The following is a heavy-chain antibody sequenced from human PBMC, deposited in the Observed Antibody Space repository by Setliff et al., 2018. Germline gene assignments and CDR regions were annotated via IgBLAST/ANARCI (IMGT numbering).Heavy chain of an antibody. CDR1: GFTFSDYY. Sequence: LRLSCAASGFTFSDYYMSWIRQAPGKGLEWVSYITNSGGTIYYADSVRGRFTISRDNSKKTLYLQMNSLRVEDTAVYYCVKDVVGYSSTWPKRDYFDYWGQGTLVTVSS. J-gene: IGHJ4*02. V-gene: IGHV3-11*01. CDR3: VKDVVGYSSTWPKRDYFDY. CDR2: ITNSGGTI. D-gene: IGHD6-13*01.